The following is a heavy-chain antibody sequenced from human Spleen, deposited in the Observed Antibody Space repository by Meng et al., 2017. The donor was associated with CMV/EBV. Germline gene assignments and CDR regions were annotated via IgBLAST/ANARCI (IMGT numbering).Heavy chain of an antibody. CDR3: ARAKAPTGYYGMDV. J-gene: IGHJ6*02. CDR2: ISPGGDYT. D-gene: IGHD1-1*01. CDR1: GYTFTGYY. Sequence: ASVKVSCKTSGYTFTGYYLHWVRQAPGQGLEWMGIISPGGDYTNYAQKFQGRVTMTRDTSTSTVYMELSSLRSEDTAMYYCARAKAPTGYYGMDVWGLGTTVTVSS. V-gene: IGHV1-46*01.